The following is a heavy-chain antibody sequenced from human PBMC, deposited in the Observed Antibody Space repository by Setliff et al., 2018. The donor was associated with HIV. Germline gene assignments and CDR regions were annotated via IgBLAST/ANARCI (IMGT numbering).Heavy chain of an antibody. V-gene: IGHV4-30-4*08. CDR3: ARGNSGWSSFDY. D-gene: IGHD6-19*01. Sequence: TLSLTCTVSGDSISSGDYYWSWIRQPPGKGLEWIGYIYYSGSTYYNPSLKSRVTISVDTSKNQFSLKLSSVTAADTAVYYCARGNSGWSSFDYWGQGTLVTVSS. CDR1: GDSISSGDYY. CDR2: IYYSGST. J-gene: IGHJ4*02.